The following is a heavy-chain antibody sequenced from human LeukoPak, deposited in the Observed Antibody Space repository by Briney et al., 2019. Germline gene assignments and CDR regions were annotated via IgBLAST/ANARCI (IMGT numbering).Heavy chain of an antibody. CDR1: VYTFTSYG. V-gene: IGHV1-18*01. CDR2: ISAYNGNT. D-gene: IGHD3-22*01. CDR3: ASPSSGYRYYFDY. J-gene: IGHJ4*02. Sequence: ASVKVSCTASVYTFTSYGISWVRQAPGQGLEWMGWISAYNGNTNYAQKLQGRVTMTTDTSTSTAYMELRSLRSDDTAVYYCASPSSGYRYYFDYWGQGTLVTVSS.